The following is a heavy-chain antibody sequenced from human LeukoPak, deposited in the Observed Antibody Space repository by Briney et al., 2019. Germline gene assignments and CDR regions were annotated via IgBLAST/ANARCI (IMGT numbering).Heavy chain of an antibody. CDR1: GFTFSSYT. V-gene: IGHV3-23*01. D-gene: IGHD7-27*01. CDR3: AKDGGLWVSAHWGDS. CDR2: ITTGDGNT. J-gene: IGHJ4*02. Sequence: GGSLRLSCTASGFTFSSYTMTWVRQAPGKGLKWVSTITTGDGNTYYADSVKGRFTVSRDDSKDTLYLQMNSLRAEDTAVYYCAKDGGLWVSAHWGDSWGRGTLVTVSS.